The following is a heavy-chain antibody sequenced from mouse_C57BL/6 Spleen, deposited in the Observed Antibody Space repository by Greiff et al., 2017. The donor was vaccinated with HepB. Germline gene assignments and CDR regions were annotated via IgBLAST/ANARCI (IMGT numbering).Heavy chain of an antibody. CDR2: IYPRDGST. D-gene: IGHD2-5*01. V-gene: IGHV1-85*01. CDR1: GYTFTSYD. CDR3: ARGVDSNYSAWFAY. J-gene: IGHJ3*01. Sequence: QVQLKQSGPELVKPGASVKLSCKASGYTFTSYDINWVKQRPGQGLEWIGWIYPRDGSTKYNEKFKGKATLTVDTSSSTAYMELHSLTSEDSAVYFCARGVDSNYSAWFAYWGQGTLVTVSA.